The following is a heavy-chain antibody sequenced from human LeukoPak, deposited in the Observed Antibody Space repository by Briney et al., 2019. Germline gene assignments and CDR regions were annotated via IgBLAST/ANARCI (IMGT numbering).Heavy chain of an antibody. Sequence: GGSLRLSCAASGFTFSSYWMSWVRQAPGKGLEWVANIKQDGSEKYYVDSVRGRFTISRDNAKNSLYLQMNSLRAEDTAVYYCAREPDYSNSPFDYWGQGTLVTVSS. J-gene: IGHJ4*02. V-gene: IGHV3-7*01. CDR2: IKQDGSEK. CDR1: GFTFSSYW. D-gene: IGHD4-11*01. CDR3: AREPDYSNSPFDY.